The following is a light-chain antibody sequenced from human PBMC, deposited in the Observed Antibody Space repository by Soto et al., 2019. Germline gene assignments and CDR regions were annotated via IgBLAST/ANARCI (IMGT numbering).Light chain of an antibody. CDR2: DVS. J-gene: IGKJ4*02. CDR1: QSVSSY. Sequence: EVVLTQSPDTLSMSPGGSATLSCRASQSVSSYLAWYQQRPGQALRLLIYDVSKRATGIPARFSGSGSRTDFTLTITSLEPEDFAIYFCHQRSNLPLTFGGGTKLEIK. V-gene: IGKV3-11*01. CDR3: HQRSNLPLT.